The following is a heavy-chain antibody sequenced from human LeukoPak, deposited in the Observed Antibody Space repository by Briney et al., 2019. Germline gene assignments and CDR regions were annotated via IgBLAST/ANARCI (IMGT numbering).Heavy chain of an antibody. V-gene: IGHV3-66*01. Sequence: GGSLRLSCAASGFTVSDNYMSWVRQAPGKGLEWVSVIYSGGSTYYADSVKGRFTISRDNSKNTLYLQMNSLRAEDTAVYYCARDYGAGSGPYYYYGMDVWGQGTTVTVSS. CDR2: IYSGGST. CDR1: GFTVSDNY. D-gene: IGHD3-10*01. CDR3: ARDYGAGSGPYYYYGMDV. J-gene: IGHJ6*02.